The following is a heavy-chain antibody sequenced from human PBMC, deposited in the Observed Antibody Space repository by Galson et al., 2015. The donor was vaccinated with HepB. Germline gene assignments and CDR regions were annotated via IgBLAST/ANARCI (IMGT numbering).Heavy chain of an antibody. CDR2: ITSSSYI. CDR3: ARGWSSNLYDC. D-gene: IGHD2-8*02. V-gene: IGHV3-21*01. Sequence: SLRLSCAASGFTFSRYSMNWVRQAPGKGLEWVSSITSSSYIYYADSVKGRFTISRDNAKNSLYLQMNSLRDEDTAVYYCARGWSSNLYDCWGQGTLVTVSS. CDR1: GFTFSRYS. J-gene: IGHJ4*02.